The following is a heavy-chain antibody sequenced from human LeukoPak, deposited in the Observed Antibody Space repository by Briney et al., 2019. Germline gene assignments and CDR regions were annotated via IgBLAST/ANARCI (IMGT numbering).Heavy chain of an antibody. D-gene: IGHD3-10*01. CDR2: INHSGST. CDR3: AKSITMVRGVHDY. CDR1: GGSFSGYY. Sequence: PSETLSLTCAVYGGSFSGYYWSWIRQPPGKGLEWIGEINHSGSTNYNPSLKSRVTISVDTSKNQFSLKLSSVTAADTAVYYYAKSITMVRGVHDYWGQGTLVTVSS. V-gene: IGHV4-34*01. J-gene: IGHJ4*02.